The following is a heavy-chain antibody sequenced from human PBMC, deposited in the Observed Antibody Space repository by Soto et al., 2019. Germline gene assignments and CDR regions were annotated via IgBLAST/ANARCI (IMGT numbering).Heavy chain of an antibody. D-gene: IGHD6-19*01. Sequence: GWSLRLSCAASVFTFISYGMHWVRQAPGKGLEWVAVIWYDGSNKYYAESVKGRFTISRDNSKNTLYLQMNSLRAEDTAVYYCARDSHVGSGWQLTADYWGQGTLVTVSS. CDR3: ARDSHVGSGWQLTADY. CDR1: VFTFISYG. V-gene: IGHV3-33*01. CDR2: IWYDGSNK. J-gene: IGHJ4*02.